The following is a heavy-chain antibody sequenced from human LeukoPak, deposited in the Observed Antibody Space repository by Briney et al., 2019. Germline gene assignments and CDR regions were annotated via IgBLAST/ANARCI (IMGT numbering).Heavy chain of an antibody. V-gene: IGHV1-46*01. CDR1: GYTFTSYY. Sequence: ASVKVSCKASGYTFTSYYMHWVRQAPGQGLERMGIINPSGGSTSYAQKFRGRVTMTRDMSTSTVYMELSSLRSEDTAVYYCARDTSRTSCYDYWGQGTLVTVSS. CDR2: INPSGGST. J-gene: IGHJ4*02. D-gene: IGHD2-2*01. CDR3: ARDTSRTSCYDY.